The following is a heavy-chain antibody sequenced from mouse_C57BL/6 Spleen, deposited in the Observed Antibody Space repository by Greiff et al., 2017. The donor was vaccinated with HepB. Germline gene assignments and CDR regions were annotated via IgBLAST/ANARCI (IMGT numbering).Heavy chain of an antibody. CDR3: TPNYYGYWYFGV. CDR1: GYTFTDYE. D-gene: IGHD1-1*01. Sequence: QVQLQQSGAELVRPGASVTLSCKASGYTFTDYEMHWVKQTPVHGLEWIGAIDPETGGTAYNQKFKGKAILTADKSSSTADMELRSLTSEDSAVYYGTPNYYGYWYFGVGGTGTTVTVSS. CDR2: IDPETGGT. V-gene: IGHV1-15*01. J-gene: IGHJ1*03.